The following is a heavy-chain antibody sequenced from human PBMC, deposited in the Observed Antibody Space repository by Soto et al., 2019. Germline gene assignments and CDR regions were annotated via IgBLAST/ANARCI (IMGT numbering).Heavy chain of an antibody. V-gene: IGHV4-30-4*01. D-gene: IGHD2-8*01. CDR1: GGSISSGDYY. Sequence: QVQLQESGPGLVKPSQTLSLTCTVSGGSISSGDYYWSWIRQPPGKGLEWIGYILYSGTTNYNPSLESRLTISVDTAKNQFSLKLTSVTAADTAVYYCARNGALDYWGRGTLVTVSS. CDR2: ILYSGTT. J-gene: IGHJ4*02. CDR3: ARNGALDY.